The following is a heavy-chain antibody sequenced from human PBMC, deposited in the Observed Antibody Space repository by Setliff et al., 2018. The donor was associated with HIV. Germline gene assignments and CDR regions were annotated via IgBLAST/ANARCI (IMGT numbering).Heavy chain of an antibody. CDR3: ARVYSRSWFFFDH. Sequence: KPSETLSLTCTVSGGSISSYCWNWIRQPPGRGLEWIGHIFSSGSTKYNPSLQSRVTMSIDTSKNQFSLKLTSVTAADTAVYYCARVYSRSWFFFDHWGQGILVTVSS. D-gene: IGHD6-13*01. V-gene: IGHV4-4*09. J-gene: IGHJ4*02. CDR1: GGSISSYC. CDR2: IFSSGST.